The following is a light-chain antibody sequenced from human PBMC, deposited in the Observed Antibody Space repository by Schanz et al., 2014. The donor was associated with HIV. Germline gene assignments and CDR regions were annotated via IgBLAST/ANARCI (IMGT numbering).Light chain of an antibody. J-gene: IGLJ1*01. V-gene: IGLV2-14*03. CDR2: DVS. CDR1: SSDVGGYNY. Sequence: QSALTQPASVSGSPGQSITISCTGTSSDVGGYNYVSWYQQHPGKAPKLMIYDVSNRPSGVSNRFSGSKSGNSAFLTISGLQADAEADYYCSSKRSGDTTPFVFGSGTKLTVL. CDR3: SSKRSGDTTPFV.